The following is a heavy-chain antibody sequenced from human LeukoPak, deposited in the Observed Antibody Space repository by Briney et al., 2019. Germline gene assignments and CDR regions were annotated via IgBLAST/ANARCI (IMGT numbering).Heavy chain of an antibody. V-gene: IGHV1-24*01. CDR2: FDREDGGT. CDR3: ATHTISGVVTYAFQM. CDR1: GYTFTSYG. D-gene: IGHD3-3*01. Sequence: ASVKVSCKASGYTFTSYGISWVRQAPGQGLEWMGGFDREDGGTIYARKFQGRVTMTEDTPTDTAYMELTSLTSDDTAVYYCATHTISGVVTYAFQMWGRGTLVTVSS. J-gene: IGHJ3*02.